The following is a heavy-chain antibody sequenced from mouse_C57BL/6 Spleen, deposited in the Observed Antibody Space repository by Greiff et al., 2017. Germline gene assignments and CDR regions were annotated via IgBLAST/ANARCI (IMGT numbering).Heavy chain of an antibody. CDR2: INPNNGGT. V-gene: IGHV1-26*01. Sequence: EVQLQQSGPELVKPGASVKISCKASGYTFTDYYMNWVKQSHGKSLEWIGDINPNNGGTSYNQKFKGKATLTVDKSSSPAYMESRSLTSEDSAVYYCAIVSTRYFDVWGTGTTVTVSS. J-gene: IGHJ1*03. CDR1: GYTFTDYY. CDR3: AIVSTRYFDV. D-gene: IGHD6-2*01.